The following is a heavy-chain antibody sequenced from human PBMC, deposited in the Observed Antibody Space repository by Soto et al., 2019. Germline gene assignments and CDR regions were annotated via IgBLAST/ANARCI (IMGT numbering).Heavy chain of an antibody. Sequence: ASVEVSCKASGYTFTSYGISWVRQAPGQGLEWMGWISAYNGNTNYAQKLQGRVTMTTDTSTSTAYMELRSLRSDDTAVYYCARDSYGDPPSDYWGQGTLVTVSS. CDR1: GYTFTSYG. CDR3: ARDSYGDPPSDY. CDR2: ISAYNGNT. J-gene: IGHJ4*02. V-gene: IGHV1-18*01. D-gene: IGHD4-17*01.